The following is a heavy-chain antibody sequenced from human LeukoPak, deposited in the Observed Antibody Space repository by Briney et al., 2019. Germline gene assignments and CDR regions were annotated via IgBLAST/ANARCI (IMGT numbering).Heavy chain of an antibody. CDR3: ARSEDAFDI. J-gene: IGHJ3*02. Sequence: ASMKVSCKASGYTFTDYYIHWVRQAPGQGLEWMGWIDPKTGGTNFAQKFQGRVTMTRDTSITTAYMELSRLRFDDTAVYYCARSEDAFDIWGQGTMVTVSS. V-gene: IGHV1-2*02. CDR2: IDPKTGGT. CDR1: GYTFTDYY.